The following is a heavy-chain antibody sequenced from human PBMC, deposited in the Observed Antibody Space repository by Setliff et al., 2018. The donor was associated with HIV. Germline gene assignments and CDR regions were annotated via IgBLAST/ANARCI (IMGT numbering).Heavy chain of an antibody. J-gene: IGHJ6*03. CDR3: ARADSRRGAGYQYMDV. CDR1: GDSISSGSYY. CDR2: IFRGVTT. Sequence: SETLSLTCAVSGDSISSGSYYWSWIRQPAGEGLEWIGHIFRGVTTYYNPSLRSRVALSMDTSKNQFSLRLSSVTAADTAIYYCARADSRRGAGYQYMDVWGKGTTVTVSS. V-gene: IGHV4-61*09. D-gene: IGHD4-4*01.